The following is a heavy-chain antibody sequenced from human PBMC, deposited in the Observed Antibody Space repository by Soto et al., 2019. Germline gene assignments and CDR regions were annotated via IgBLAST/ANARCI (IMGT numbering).Heavy chain of an antibody. CDR1: GYTFTSCD. V-gene: IGHV1-3*01. Sequence: VSVKVSCKASGYTFTSCDMHWVRQAPGQRLEWMGWINAGNGNTKYSQKFQGRVTITRDTSASTAYMELSSLRSEDAAVYYCAASVVTAIYYFDYWGKGTLVTVSS. D-gene: IGHD2-21*02. CDR2: INAGNGNT. J-gene: IGHJ4*02. CDR3: AASVVTAIYYFDY.